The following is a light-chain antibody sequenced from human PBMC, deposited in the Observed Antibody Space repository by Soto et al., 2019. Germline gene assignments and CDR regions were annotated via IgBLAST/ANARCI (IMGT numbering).Light chain of an antibody. CDR1: QTVNNN. V-gene: IGKV3-15*01. J-gene: IGKJ4*01. CDR3: QQYNNWPLT. Sequence: EIVMTQSPATLSVSPGERATLSCRASQTVNNNLAWYQQKPCQAPRLLIYGASARATGIPARFSGSGSGTEFTLTISSLQSEDFPVDYCQQYNNWPLTFGRGTKVEIK. CDR2: GAS.